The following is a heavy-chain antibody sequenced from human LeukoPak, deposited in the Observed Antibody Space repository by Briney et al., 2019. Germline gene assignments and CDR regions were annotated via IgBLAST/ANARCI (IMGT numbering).Heavy chain of an antibody. J-gene: IGHJ3*02. CDR3: AKDRYSSGWASAFDI. CDR1: GFTFSSYC. V-gene: IGHV3-30*18. Sequence: GRSLRLSCAASGFTFSSYCMHWVRQAPGKGLEWVAVISYDGTNQYYADSVKGRFTISRDNSQNTLHLQMNSLRAEDTAVYYCAKDRYSSGWASAFDIWGQGTMVTVSS. CDR2: ISYDGTNQ. D-gene: IGHD6-19*01.